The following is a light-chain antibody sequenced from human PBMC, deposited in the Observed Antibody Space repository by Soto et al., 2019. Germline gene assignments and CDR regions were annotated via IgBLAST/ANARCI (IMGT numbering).Light chain of an antibody. CDR1: QIISSY. J-gene: IGKJ1*01. CDR2: AAS. CDR3: QQSYSTWT. V-gene: IGKV1-39*01. Sequence: DIQMTQSPSSLSASVGDRGTITLRTSQIISSYLNWYQQQPGKAPKLLTYAASSLQSGVPSRFSGSGSGTDFTLTISSLQPEDFATYCYQQSYSTWTFGEGTKVDIK.